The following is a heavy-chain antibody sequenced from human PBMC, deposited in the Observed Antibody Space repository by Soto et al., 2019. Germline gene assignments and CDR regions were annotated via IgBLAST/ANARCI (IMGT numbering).Heavy chain of an antibody. D-gene: IGHD2-2*01. CDR3: ARLIEDIVLVPAAIVSDY. Sequence: QVQLVQSGAEVKKPGSSVKVSCKASGGTFSSYAISWVRQAPGQGLEWMGGIIPIFGTANYAQKFQGRVTITAEXXTXTXXMELSSLRSEDTAVYYCARLIEDIVLVPAAIVSDYWGQGTLVTVSS. CDR1: GGTFSSYA. J-gene: IGHJ4*02. CDR2: IIPIFGTA. V-gene: IGHV1-69*12.